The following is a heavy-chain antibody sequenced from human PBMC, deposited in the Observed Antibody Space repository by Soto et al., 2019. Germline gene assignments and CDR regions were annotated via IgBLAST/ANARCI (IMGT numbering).Heavy chain of an antibody. D-gene: IGHD3-9*01. V-gene: IGHV4-59*01. J-gene: IGHJ4*02. CDR1: GGSISSYY. CDR3: ARGHDILTGYYMDY. Sequence: PSETLSLTCTVSGGSISSYYWSWIRQPPGKGLEWIGCIYYSGSTNYNPSLKSRVTISVDTPKNQFSLKLSSVTAADTAVYYCARGHDILTGYYMDYWGQGTLVTVSS. CDR2: IYYSGST.